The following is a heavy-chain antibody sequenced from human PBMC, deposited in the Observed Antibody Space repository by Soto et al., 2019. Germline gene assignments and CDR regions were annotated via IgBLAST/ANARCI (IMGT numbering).Heavy chain of an antibody. D-gene: IGHD4-17*01. CDR2: INPSGGST. Sequence: ASVKVSCKASGYTSTSYYMHWVRQAPGQGLEWMGIINPSGGSTNYAQKFQGRVTITADESTSTAYMELSSLRSEDTAVYYCARDSGDYGFEYWGQGTLVPVSS. V-gene: IGHV1-46*01. J-gene: IGHJ4*02. CDR3: ARDSGDYGFEY. CDR1: GYTSTSYY.